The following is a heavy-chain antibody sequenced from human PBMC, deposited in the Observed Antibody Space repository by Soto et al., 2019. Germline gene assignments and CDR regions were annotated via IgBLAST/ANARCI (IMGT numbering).Heavy chain of an antibody. J-gene: IGHJ4*02. V-gene: IGHV3-74*01. CDR3: TRGVGGRGGY. D-gene: IGHD3-16*01. CDR1: GFTFSSYW. CDR2: TNEDGSII. Sequence: EVQLVESGGGLVQPGGSLRLSCAASGFTFSSYWMHWVRQAPGKGLVWVSRTNEDGSIINYADSVKGRFTISRDNAKNTFNVERNSRRGEDTAVYYCTRGVGGRGGYWGPGTLVTVSS.